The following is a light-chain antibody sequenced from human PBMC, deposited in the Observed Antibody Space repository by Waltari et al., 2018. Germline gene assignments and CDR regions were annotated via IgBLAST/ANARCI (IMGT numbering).Light chain of an antibody. CDR2: KET. CDR3: QTTDSSGIYS. CDR1: ALPKQY. Sequence: SYALTQPPSVSVSPGQTATITCSGDALPKQYVYWYQQRPGRAPVLVIYKETERPSGIPERFSGSSSGTTVSLTLSGVQAEDEADYYCQTTDSSGIYSFGGGTKLTVL. J-gene: IGLJ2*01. V-gene: IGLV3-25*03.